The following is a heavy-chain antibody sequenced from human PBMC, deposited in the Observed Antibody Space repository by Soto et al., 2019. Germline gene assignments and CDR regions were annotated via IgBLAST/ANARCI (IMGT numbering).Heavy chain of an antibody. CDR3: AKDSFRVVVVDASGWFDP. V-gene: IGHV3-23*01. CDR2: ISGSGGST. Sequence: GGSLRLSCAASGFTFSSYAMSWVRQAPGKGLEWVSAISGSGGSTYYADSVKGRFTISRDNSKNTLYLQMNSLRAEDTAVYYCAKDSFRVVVVDASGWFDPWGQGTLVTTSS. D-gene: IGHD2-15*01. J-gene: IGHJ5*02. CDR1: GFTFSSYA.